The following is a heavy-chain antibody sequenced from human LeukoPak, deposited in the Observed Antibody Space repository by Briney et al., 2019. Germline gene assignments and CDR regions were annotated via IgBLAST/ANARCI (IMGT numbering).Heavy chain of an antibody. V-gene: IGHV4-31*03. CDR3: ARTYMTSARFDP. J-gene: IGHJ5*02. CDR1: GGSISSGGYY. Sequence: SETLSLTCTVSGGSISSGGYYWSWIRQHPGKGLEWIGYIHYGGSTYYNPSLKSRVTISVDTSKNQFSLKLRYVTAADTAVYYCARTYMTSARFDPWGQGTPVTVSS. CDR2: IHYGGST. D-gene: IGHD2-21*02.